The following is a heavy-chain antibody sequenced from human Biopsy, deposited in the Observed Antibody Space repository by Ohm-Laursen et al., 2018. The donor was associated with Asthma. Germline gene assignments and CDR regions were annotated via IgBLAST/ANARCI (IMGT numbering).Heavy chain of an antibody. CDR1: GGSMSSSSYY. D-gene: IGHD6-6*01. CDR3: ARAVSSSSYWYFDL. J-gene: IGHJ2*01. CDR2: ISYAGSA. Sequence: TLSLTCTVSGGSMSSSSYYWGWIRQPPGKGLEWMGSISYAGSAYHNPSLKSRVTISEDTSKNHFSLKVTSVTAADTAVYYCARAVSSSSYWYFDLWGRGDLVTVSS. V-gene: IGHV4-39*02.